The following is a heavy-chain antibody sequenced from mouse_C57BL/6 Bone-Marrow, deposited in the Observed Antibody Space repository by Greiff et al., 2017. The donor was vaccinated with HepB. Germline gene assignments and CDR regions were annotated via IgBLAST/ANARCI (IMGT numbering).Heavy chain of an antibody. CDR2: ISYDGSN. V-gene: IGHV3-6*01. CDR3: ARDLGGYYFDY. J-gene: IGHJ2*01. D-gene: IGHD4-1*01. CDR1: GYSITSGYY. Sequence: VQLKQSGPGLVKPSQSLSLTCSVTGYSITSGYYWNWIRQFPGNNLEWMGYISYDGSNNYNPSLKNRISITRDTSKNQFFLKLNSVTTEDTATYYCARDLGGYYFDYWGQGTTLTVSS.